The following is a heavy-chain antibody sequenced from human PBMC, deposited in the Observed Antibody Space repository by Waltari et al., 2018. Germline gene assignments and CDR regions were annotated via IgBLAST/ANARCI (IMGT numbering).Heavy chain of an antibody. CDR3: ARRIAARPRGDYFDY. D-gene: IGHD6-6*01. CDR2: IKQDGSEK. Sequence: EVQLVESGGGLVQPGGSLRLSCAASGFTFSSYWMSWVRQAPGKGLEWVANIKQDGSEKYYVDSVKGQFTISRDNAKNSLYLQMNSLRAEDTAVYYCARRIAARPRGDYFDYWGQGTLVTVSS. CDR1: GFTFSSYW. V-gene: IGHV3-7*01. J-gene: IGHJ4*02.